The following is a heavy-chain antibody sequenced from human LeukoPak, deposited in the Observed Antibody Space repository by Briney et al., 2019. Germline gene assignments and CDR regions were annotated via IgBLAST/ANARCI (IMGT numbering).Heavy chain of an antibody. CDR2: ISYDGSNK. CDR3: AKGFLMVRGVSSHSDY. Sequence: PGGSLRLSCAASGFSFSSYGMHWVRQAPGKGLEWVAVISYDGSNKYYTDSVKGRFSISRDNSKNTLYLQMNSLRAEDMAVYYCAKGFLMVRGVSSHSDYWGQGTLVTVSS. CDR1: GFSFSSYG. J-gene: IGHJ4*02. D-gene: IGHD3-10*01. V-gene: IGHV3-30*18.